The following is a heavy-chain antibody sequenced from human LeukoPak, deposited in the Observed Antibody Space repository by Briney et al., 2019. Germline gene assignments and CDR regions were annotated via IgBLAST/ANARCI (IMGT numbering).Heavy chain of an antibody. V-gene: IGHV4-34*01. CDR2: INHSGST. D-gene: IGHD3-3*01. CDR1: GGSFSGYY. J-gene: IGHJ6*03. CDR3: ATSSKADFWSGYLHRAMDV. Sequence: PSETLSLTCAVYGGSFSGYYWSWIRQPPGKGLEWIGEINHSGSTNYNPSLKSQVTISVDTSKNQFSLKLSSVTAADTAVYYCATSSKADFWSGYLHRAMDVWGKGTTVTVSS.